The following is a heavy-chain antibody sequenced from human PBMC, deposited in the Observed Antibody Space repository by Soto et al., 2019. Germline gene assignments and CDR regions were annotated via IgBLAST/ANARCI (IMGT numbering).Heavy chain of an antibody. D-gene: IGHD4-17*01. Sequence: GGSLRLSCAASGFTVSSNYMSWVRQAPGKGLEWVSVIYSGGSTYYADSVKDRFTISRDNSKNTLYLQMNSLRAEDTAVYYCARTDYGGDYFDYWGQGTLVTVSS. J-gene: IGHJ4*02. CDR3: ARTDYGGDYFDY. CDR1: GFTVSSNY. V-gene: IGHV3-53*01. CDR2: IYSGGST.